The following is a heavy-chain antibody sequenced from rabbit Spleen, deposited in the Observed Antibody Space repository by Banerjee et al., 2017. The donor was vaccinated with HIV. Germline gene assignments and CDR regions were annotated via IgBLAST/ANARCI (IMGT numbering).Heavy chain of an antibody. CDR1: GIDFTNYY. D-gene: IGHD1-1*01. CDR2: IYTSIGNT. CDR3: ARDLVGVIGWNFYL. Sequence: QSLEESGGGLVKPGASLTLTCKASGIDFTNYYISWVRQAPGKGPEWIACIYTSIGNTNYATWAKGRFTISKTSSPTVDLKMTNLTAADTATYFCARDLVGVIGWNFYLWGPGTLVTVS. J-gene: IGHJ4*01. V-gene: IGHV1S40*01.